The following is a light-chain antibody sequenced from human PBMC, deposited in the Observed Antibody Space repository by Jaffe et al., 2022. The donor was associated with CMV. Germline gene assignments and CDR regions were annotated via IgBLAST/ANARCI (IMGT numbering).Light chain of an antibody. V-gene: IGKV1-12*01. CDR3: QQANSFPIT. CDR1: QGISDW. J-gene: IGKJ5*01. Sequence: DIQMTQSPSSVSASVGDRVTITCRASQGISDWLAWYQQKPGKAPKLLIFGASSLQSGVPPRFSGSGSGTDFALTISSLQPEDFATYYCQQANSFPITFGQGTRLEIK. CDR2: GAS.